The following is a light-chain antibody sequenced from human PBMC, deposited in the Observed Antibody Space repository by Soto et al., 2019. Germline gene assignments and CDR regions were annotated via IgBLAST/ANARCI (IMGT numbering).Light chain of an antibody. J-gene: IGKJ1*01. CDR2: GAS. CDR1: QSVSNNY. Sequence: EIVLTQSPDTLSLSPGERATLSCRASQSVSNNYLAWYQQKPGQAPRLLIYGASSRATGIPDRFSGSGSGTDFTLTISRLEPEDFAVYYCQQYGSSPVAFGQGTKVDTK. CDR3: QQYGSSPVA. V-gene: IGKV3-20*01.